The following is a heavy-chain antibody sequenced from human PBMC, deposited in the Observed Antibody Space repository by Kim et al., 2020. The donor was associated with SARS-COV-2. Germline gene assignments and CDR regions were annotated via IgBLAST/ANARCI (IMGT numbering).Heavy chain of an antibody. CDR3: TTDSDPLRYFDWSLPSGLYGMDV. CDR2: IKSKTDGGTT. J-gene: IGHJ6*02. CDR1: GFTFINAW. D-gene: IGHD3-9*01. V-gene: IGHV3-15*01. Sequence: GGSLRLSCAASGFTFINAWMSWVRQAPGKGLEWVGRIKSKTDGGTTDYAAPVKGRFTISRDDSKNTLYLQMNSLKTEDTAVYYCTTDSDPLRYFDWSLPSGLYGMDVWGQGTTVTVSS.